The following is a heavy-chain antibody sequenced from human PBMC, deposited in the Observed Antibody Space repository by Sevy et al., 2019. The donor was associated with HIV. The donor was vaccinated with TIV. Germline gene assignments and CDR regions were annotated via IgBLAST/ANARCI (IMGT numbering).Heavy chain of an antibody. J-gene: IGHJ4*02. CDR3: ARVWVSYYYDSSGLLDY. CDR1: GFTFSSYS. Sequence: LSLTCAASGFTFSSYSMNWVRQAPGKGLEWVSSISSSSSYIYYADSVKGRFTISRDNAKNSLYLQMNSLRAEDTAVYYCARVWVSYYYDSSGLLDYWGQGTLVTVSS. CDR2: ISSSSSYI. D-gene: IGHD3-22*01. V-gene: IGHV3-21*01.